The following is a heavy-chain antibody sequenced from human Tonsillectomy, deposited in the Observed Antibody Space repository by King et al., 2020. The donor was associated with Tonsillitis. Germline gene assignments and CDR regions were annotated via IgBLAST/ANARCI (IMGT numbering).Heavy chain of an antibody. Sequence: QLQESGPGLVKPSPTLSLTCAVSGGSISSGGYSWSWIRQPPGKGLEWIGYIYYSGSTYYNPSLKSRVTISVDTSKNQFSLKLSSVTAADTAVYYCARVHDVVVPAAMLDPWGQGTLVTVSS. D-gene: IGHD2-2*01. V-gene: IGHV4-30-4*07. CDR3: ARVHDVVVPAAMLDP. CDR2: IYYSGST. J-gene: IGHJ5*02. CDR1: GGSISSGGYS.